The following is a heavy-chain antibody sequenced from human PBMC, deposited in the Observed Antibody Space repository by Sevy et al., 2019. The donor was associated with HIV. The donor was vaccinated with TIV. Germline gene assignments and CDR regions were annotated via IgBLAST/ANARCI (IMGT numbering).Heavy chain of an antibody. Sequence: GESLKISCAASGFTFNSYSMYWVRQAPGKGLEWVAVISYDGSNQYYADSVKGRFTVSRDNSKNTLYLQMNSLGVEDTALYYCARDAAEGSYGDSWFSNWLDPWGQGTLVTVSS. CDR2: ISYDGSNQ. CDR1: GFTFNSYS. CDR3: ARDAAEGSYGDSWFSNWLDP. J-gene: IGHJ5*02. V-gene: IGHV3-30*14. D-gene: IGHD6-13*01.